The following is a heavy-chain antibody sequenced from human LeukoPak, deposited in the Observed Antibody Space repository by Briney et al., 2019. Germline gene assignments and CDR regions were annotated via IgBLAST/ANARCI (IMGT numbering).Heavy chain of an antibody. Sequence: ASVKVSCKVSGYTLTELSMHWVRRAPGKGLEWMGGFDPVDGETIYAQKFQGRVTMTEDTSTDTAYMELSSLRSEDTAVYYCATASLSGDYYYYYGMDVWGQGTTVTVSS. CDR1: GYTLTELS. V-gene: IGHV1-24*01. CDR3: ATASLSGDYYYYYGMDV. CDR2: FDPVDGET. D-gene: IGHD7-27*01. J-gene: IGHJ6*02.